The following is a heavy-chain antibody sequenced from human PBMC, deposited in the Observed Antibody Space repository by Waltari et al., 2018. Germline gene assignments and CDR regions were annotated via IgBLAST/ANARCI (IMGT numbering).Heavy chain of an antibody. J-gene: IGHJ4*02. CDR2: IQYEGVNN. D-gene: IGHD3-9*01. CDR1: GFTFSNQA. V-gene: IGHV3-30-3*01. CDR3: ARGGGRVSTAFYFDY. Sequence: QVQLVESGGGGVQPGRSLRLSCAASGFTFSNQAFYWVRQPPGKGVEWVAIIQYEGVNNNYADSVKGRFPISRDNAKNSLYLQMNSLRAEDTAVYYCARGGGRVSTAFYFDYWGQGTLVTVSS.